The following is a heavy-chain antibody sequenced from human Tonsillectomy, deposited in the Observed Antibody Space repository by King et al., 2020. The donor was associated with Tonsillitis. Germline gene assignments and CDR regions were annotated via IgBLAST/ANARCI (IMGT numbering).Heavy chain of an antibody. Sequence: VQLQESGPGLVKPSETLSLTCAVSGYSISSGYYWGWIRQPPGKGLEWIGSIYHSGSTYYNPSLKSRVTISVDTSKNQFSLKLSSVTAADTAVYYCARGEVLWFGELSHNWFDPWGQGTLVTVSS. CDR2: IYHSGST. D-gene: IGHD3-10*01. CDR1: GYSISSGYY. CDR3: ARGEVLWFGELSHNWFDP. J-gene: IGHJ5*02. V-gene: IGHV4-38-2*01.